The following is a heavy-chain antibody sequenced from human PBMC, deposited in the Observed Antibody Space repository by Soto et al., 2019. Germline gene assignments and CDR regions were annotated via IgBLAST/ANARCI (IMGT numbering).Heavy chain of an antibody. CDR3: ARRPRGWQLVPTDYYYGMVG. J-gene: IGHJ6*02. Sequence: PVESRKITSKGCGYSFTSYWISWVRQMPGKGLEWMGRIDPSDSYTNYSPSFLGHVTISADKSIITAFLQLSSLKASDTAMYNCARRPRGWQLVPTDYYYGMVGRGQGTPVTAS. V-gene: IGHV5-10-1*01. CDR1: GYSFTSYW. CDR2: IDPSDSYT. D-gene: IGHD6-6*01.